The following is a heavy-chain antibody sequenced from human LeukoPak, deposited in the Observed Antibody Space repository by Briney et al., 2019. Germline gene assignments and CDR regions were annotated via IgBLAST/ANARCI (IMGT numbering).Heavy chain of an antibody. CDR1: GYTFTSYG. CDR2: INPSGGST. CDR3: ARSGCRATACWFDP. J-gene: IGHJ5*02. Sequence: ASVKVSCKASGYTFTSYGISWVRQAPGQGLEWMGIINPSGGSTSYAQKFQGRVTMTRDMSTSTVYMELSSLRSEDTAVYYCARSGCRATACWFDPWGQGTLVTVSS. D-gene: IGHD6-19*01. V-gene: IGHV1-46*01.